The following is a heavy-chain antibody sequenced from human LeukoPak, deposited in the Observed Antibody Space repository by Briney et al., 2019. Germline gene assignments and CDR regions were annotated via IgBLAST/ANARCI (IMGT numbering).Heavy chain of an antibody. J-gene: IGHJ4*02. CDR2: INAGNGNT. Sequence: ASVKVSCKASGYTFTSYAMHWVRQAPGQRLEWMGWINAGNGNTKYSQKFQGRVTITRDTSASTAYMELSSLRSDDTAVYYCARDCSGGSCYDGVDYWGQGTLVTV. V-gene: IGHV1-3*01. D-gene: IGHD2-15*01. CDR3: ARDCSGGSCYDGVDY. CDR1: GYTFTSYA.